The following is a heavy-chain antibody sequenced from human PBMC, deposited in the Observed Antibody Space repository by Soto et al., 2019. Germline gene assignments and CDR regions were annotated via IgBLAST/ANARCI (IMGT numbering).Heavy chain of an antibody. CDR3: AREDYGPFHNCFDP. CDR1: GGSISGSY. Sequence: QMQLRESGPGLVKPSGTLSLTCTVSGGSISGSYWNWIRRPPGKGLEWIGYIDNTGTTNYNPSLKSRLPMSLDTSKNQIPLKLSSVTAADTAVYHCAREDYGPFHNCFDPWGQGTLVTVSS. CDR2: IDNTGTT. J-gene: IGHJ5*02. D-gene: IGHD4-17*01. V-gene: IGHV4-59*01.